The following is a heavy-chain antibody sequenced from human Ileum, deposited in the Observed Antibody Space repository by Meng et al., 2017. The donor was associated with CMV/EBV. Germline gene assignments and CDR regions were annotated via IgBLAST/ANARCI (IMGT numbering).Heavy chain of an antibody. J-gene: IGHJ6*02. D-gene: IGHD2-2*01. V-gene: IGHV3-74*01. Sequence: ESRKISGAASGFTFSSYWMHWVRQAPGKGLVWVSRINSDGSSTSYADSVKGRFTISRDNAKNTLYLQMNSLRAEDTAVYYCARTPIVVVPAAIPYYYYYYGMDVWGQGTTVTVSS. CDR1: GFTFSSYW. CDR3: ARTPIVVVPAAIPYYYYYYGMDV. CDR2: INSDGSST.